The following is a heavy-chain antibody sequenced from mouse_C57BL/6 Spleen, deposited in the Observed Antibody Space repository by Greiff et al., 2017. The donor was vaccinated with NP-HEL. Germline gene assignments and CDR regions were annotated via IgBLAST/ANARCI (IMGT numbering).Heavy chain of an antibody. D-gene: IGHD1-1*01. Sequence: EVQRVESGGDLVKPGGSLKLSCAASGFTFSSYGMSWVRQTPDKRLEWVATISSGGSYTYYPDSVKGRFTISRDNAKNTLYLQMSSLKSEDTAMYYCAREPTVVEGFAYWGQGTLVTVSA. CDR1: GFTFSSYG. V-gene: IGHV5-6*01. CDR3: AREPTVVEGFAY. CDR2: ISSGGSYT. J-gene: IGHJ3*01.